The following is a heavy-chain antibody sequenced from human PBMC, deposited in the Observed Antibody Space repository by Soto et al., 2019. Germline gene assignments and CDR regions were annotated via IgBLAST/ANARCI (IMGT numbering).Heavy chain of an antibody. J-gene: IGHJ4*02. CDR1: GFTFDDYA. D-gene: IGHD6-13*01. Sequence: EVQLVESGGGLVQPGRSLRLSCAASGFTFDDYAMHWVRQAPGKGLEWVSGISWNSGSIGYADSVKGRFTISRDNAKNSLYLQMNSLRAEDTALYYCAKDNGRYSSSWYYFDYWGQGTLVTASS. CDR3: AKDNGRYSSSWYYFDY. V-gene: IGHV3-9*01. CDR2: ISWNSGSI.